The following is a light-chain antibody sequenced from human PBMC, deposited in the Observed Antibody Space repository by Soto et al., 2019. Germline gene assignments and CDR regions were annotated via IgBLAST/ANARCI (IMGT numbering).Light chain of an antibody. CDR3: QQYGSSPWT. V-gene: IGKV3-20*01. Sequence: EIVLTQSPGTLSLSPGERATLSCRASQSVSSSYLAWYQQTPGQAPRLLIYGASSRATGIPDRFSGSGSGTDFTLTISRLEPEEFAVYYCQQYGSSPWTFGQGTKVEIK. J-gene: IGKJ1*01. CDR2: GAS. CDR1: QSVSSSY.